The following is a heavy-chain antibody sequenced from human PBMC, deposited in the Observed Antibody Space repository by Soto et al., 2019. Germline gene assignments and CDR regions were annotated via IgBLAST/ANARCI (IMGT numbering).Heavy chain of an antibody. CDR3: AKYLGFTIFGVAPDY. V-gene: IGHV3-21*04. D-gene: IGHD3-3*01. J-gene: IGHJ4*02. Sequence: GGSLRLSCAASGFTFSSYSMNWVRQAPGKGLEWVSSISSSSSYIYYADSVKGRFTISRDNSKNTLYLQMNSLRAEDTAVYYCAKYLGFTIFGVAPDYWGQGTLVT. CDR1: GFTFSSYS. CDR2: ISSSSSYI.